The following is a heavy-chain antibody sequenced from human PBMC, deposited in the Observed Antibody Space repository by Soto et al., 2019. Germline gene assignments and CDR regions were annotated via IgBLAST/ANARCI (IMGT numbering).Heavy chain of an antibody. CDR1: GFSLRTSGVG. V-gene: IGHV2-5*01. D-gene: IGHD6-19*01. J-gene: IGHJ5*02. CDR2: IYWNDDK. CDR3: AKSGSSGWYGWFDP. Sequence: GPTLGNPTPTLTLTCIFSGFSLRTSGVGVGWSRQPPGKALEWLGCIYWNDDKRCSPSLKSRLTITKDTSKNQVVLTMTNMDPVDTATYYCAKSGSSGWYGWFDPWGQGTQVTVSS.